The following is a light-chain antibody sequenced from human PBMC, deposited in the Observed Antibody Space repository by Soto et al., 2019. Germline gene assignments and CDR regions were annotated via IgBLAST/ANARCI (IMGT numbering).Light chain of an antibody. V-gene: IGKV3-11*01. CDR2: DAS. CDR3: QQRSNWPPIT. CDR1: QTVTNDY. Sequence: EIVLTQSPGTLSLSPGERATLSCRASQTVTNDYLAWYQQKPGQAPRLLIYDASNRATGIPARFSGSGSGTGFTLTISSLEPEDFAVYYCQQRSNWPPITFGQGTRLENK. J-gene: IGKJ5*01.